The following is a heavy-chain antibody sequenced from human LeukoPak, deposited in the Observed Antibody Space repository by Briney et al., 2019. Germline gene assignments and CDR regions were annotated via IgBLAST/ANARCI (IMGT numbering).Heavy chain of an antibody. V-gene: IGHV4-38-2*02. CDR2: IYHSGST. CDR3: VRDPKSAVAADWFDP. D-gene: IGHD6-19*01. J-gene: IGHJ5*02. Sequence: SETLSLTCTVSGYSISSGYYWGWIRQPPGKGLEWIGSIYHSGSTYYNPSLKSRVTISVDTSKNQFSLKLSSVTAADTAVYYCVRDPKSAVAADWFDPWSQGTLVTVSS. CDR1: GYSISSGYY.